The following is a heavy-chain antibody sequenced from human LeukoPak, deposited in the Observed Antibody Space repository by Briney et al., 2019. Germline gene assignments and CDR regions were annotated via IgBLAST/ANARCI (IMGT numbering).Heavy chain of an antibody. Sequence: GGSLRLSCAGSGFTFSDYDIHWVRQVTGKSLEWVSGIGIPGDTHYPDSVKGRFTISRENAKNSVFLQMNSLRVGDTAVYYCARANDYAFDVWGQGTMVTVSS. CDR1: GFTFSDYD. V-gene: IGHV3-13*01. CDR3: ARANDYAFDV. D-gene: IGHD2-8*01. CDR2: IGIPGDT. J-gene: IGHJ3*01.